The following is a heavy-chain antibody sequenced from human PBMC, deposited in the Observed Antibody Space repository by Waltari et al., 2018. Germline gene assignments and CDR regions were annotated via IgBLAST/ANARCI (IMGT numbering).Heavy chain of an antibody. CDR2: INGDGSRP. D-gene: IGHD3-3*01. CDR1: GFSFSDYW. J-gene: IGHJ4*02. CDR3: AREDYDIWSGYGDY. V-gene: IGHV3-74*01. Sequence: EVRLVESGGGLVQPGGSLTVSCAASGFSFSDYWMHWIRQAPGQGRVWVSRINGDGSRPEYADSVKGRFTISRDNAKNTVYLQMNSLRVDDTAVYYCAREDYDIWSGYGDYWGQGTLVSVSS.